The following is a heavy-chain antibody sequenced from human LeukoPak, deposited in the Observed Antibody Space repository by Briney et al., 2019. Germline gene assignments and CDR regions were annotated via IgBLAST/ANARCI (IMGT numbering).Heavy chain of an antibody. J-gene: IGHJ3*02. CDR2: IYYSGST. D-gene: IGHD3-22*01. Sequence: SETLSLTCTVSGGSISSYYWSWIRQPPGKGLEWIGYIYYSGSTNYNPSLKSRVTISVDTSKNQFSLKLSSVTAADTAVYYCARDYYDSSGYYPSDIWGQGTMVTVSS. CDR1: GGSISSYY. CDR3: ARDYYDSSGYYPSDI. V-gene: IGHV4-59*01.